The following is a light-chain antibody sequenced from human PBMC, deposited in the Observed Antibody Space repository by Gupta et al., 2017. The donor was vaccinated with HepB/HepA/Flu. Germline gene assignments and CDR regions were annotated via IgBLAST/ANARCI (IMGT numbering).Light chain of an antibody. V-gene: IGKV1-39*01. CDR1: QSISTY. Sequence: MTQTTSSLSASLGDRVTITCRASQSISTYLNWYQYKPGTVPKLLIFAASILQDGVPSRFSGSGSGTVFTLAISSLQPDDVATYFCQQSRSMPFTFGPGTTVDL. CDR2: AAS. J-gene: IGKJ3*01. CDR3: QQSRSMPFT.